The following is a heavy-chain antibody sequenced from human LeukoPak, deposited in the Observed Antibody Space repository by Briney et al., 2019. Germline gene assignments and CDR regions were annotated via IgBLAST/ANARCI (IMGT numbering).Heavy chain of an antibody. Sequence: GGSLRLSCAASGFTFSGSAMHWVRQASGKGLEWVGRIRSKANSYATAYAASVKGRFTISRDDSKNTAYLQMNSLKTEDTAVYYCTSLNYYDTTTTSDYWGQGTLVTVSS. V-gene: IGHV3-73*01. CDR3: TSLNYYDTTTTSDY. D-gene: IGHD3-22*01. J-gene: IGHJ4*02. CDR2: IRSKANSYAT. CDR1: GFTFSGSA.